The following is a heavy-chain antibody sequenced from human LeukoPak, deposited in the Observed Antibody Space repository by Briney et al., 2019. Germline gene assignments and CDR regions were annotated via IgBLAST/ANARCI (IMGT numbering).Heavy chain of an antibody. V-gene: IGHV1-2*02. J-gene: IGHJ4*02. Sequence: ASVKVSCKASGYTFTCYYIQGVRQAPGQRLEWMGWINPNSGGTNYAQKFQGRVTMTRDTSINTVYMDLSSLRSDDTAVYYCARDRMGDCATTSCKLAYLGQGTQVTVSS. CDR1: GYTFTCYY. CDR2: INPNSGGT. D-gene: IGHD2-2*01. CDR3: ARDRMGDCATTSCKLAY.